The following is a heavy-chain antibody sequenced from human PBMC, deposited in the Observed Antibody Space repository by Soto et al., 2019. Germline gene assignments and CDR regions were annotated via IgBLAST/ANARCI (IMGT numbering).Heavy chain of an antibody. J-gene: IGHJ6*02. CDR2: ISAYNGNT. Sequence: ASVKVSCKASGYTFTSYGISWVRQAPGQGLEWMGWISAYNGNTNYAQKLQGRVTMTTDASTSTAYMELRSLRSDDTAVYYCARAVVPGLVGSSHYYYYYGMDVWGQGTTVTVSS. CDR3: ARAVVPGLVGSSHYYYYYGMDV. CDR1: GYTFTSYG. D-gene: IGHD1-26*01. V-gene: IGHV1-18*01.